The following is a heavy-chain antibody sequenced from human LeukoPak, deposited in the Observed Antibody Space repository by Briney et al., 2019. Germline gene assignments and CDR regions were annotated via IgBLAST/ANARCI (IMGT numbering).Heavy chain of an antibody. CDR3: ARGGYYGSGNDFRFDP. J-gene: IGHJ5*02. V-gene: IGHV4-39*07. D-gene: IGHD3-10*01. Sequence: SETLSLTCNVSGGSLSSSSYYWGWVRQPPGKGLEWVGSIYYSGTTHYNPSLKSRPTISVDTSKNQFSLKLSSVTAADTAIYYCARGGYYGSGNDFRFDPWGQGTLVTVSS. CDR1: GGSLSSSSYY. CDR2: IYYSGTT.